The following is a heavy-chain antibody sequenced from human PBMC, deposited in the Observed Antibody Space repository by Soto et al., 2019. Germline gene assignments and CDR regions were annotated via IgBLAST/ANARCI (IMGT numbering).Heavy chain of an antibody. Sequence: QVQLVESGGGVVQPGRSLRLSCAASGFTFITYAMHWVRQAPGKGLEWVAVISYDGSNKYYADSVKGRFSISRDNSKNTLYLQMNSLRAEDTAVYYCARDRGNYYYYGMDVWGQGTTVTVSS. CDR3: ARDRGNYYYYGMDV. V-gene: IGHV3-30-3*01. J-gene: IGHJ6*02. CDR1: GFTFITYA. CDR2: ISYDGSNK.